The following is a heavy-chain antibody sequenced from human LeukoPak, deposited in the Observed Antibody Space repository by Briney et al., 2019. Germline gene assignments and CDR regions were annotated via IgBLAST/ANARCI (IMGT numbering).Heavy chain of an antibody. Sequence: PGGSLRLSCAASGFTFSSYGMSWVRQAPGKGLEWVSAISGSGGSTYYADSVKGRFTISRDNSKNTLYLQMNSLRAEDTAVYYCARDRGFDWLFYYYYYMDVWGKGTTVTISS. D-gene: IGHD3-9*01. V-gene: IGHV3-23*01. J-gene: IGHJ6*03. CDR2: ISGSGGST. CDR3: ARDRGFDWLFYYYYYMDV. CDR1: GFTFSSYG.